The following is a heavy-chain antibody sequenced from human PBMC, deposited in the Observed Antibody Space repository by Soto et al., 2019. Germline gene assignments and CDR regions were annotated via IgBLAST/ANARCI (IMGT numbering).Heavy chain of an antibody. D-gene: IGHD4-17*01. CDR1: GGTFNSYA. CDR3: ARDPSNDYGGDTFDY. V-gene: IGHV1-69*06. J-gene: IGHJ4*02. Sequence: VQLVQSGAEVKKPGSSVKVSCQASGGTFNSYAISWVRQAPGQGLEWMGGIIPDYGRVNYAQKFQARVTRTADKSTSTAYMELSSLRSEDTAIYYCARDPSNDYGGDTFDYWGQGTLVTVSS. CDR2: IIPDYGRV.